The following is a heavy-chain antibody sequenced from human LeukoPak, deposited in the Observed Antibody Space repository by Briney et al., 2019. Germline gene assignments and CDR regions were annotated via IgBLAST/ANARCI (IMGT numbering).Heavy chain of an antibody. CDR3: ARAGSIAAIDY. V-gene: IGHV4-39*07. D-gene: IGHD6-6*01. CDR1: DGSISSSSYY. Sequence: SETLSLTCTVSDGSISSSSYYWGWIRQPPGKGLEWIGSIYYSGSTCYNPPLKSRVTISVDTSKNQFSLKLSSVTAADTAVYYCARAGSIAAIDYWGQGTLVTVSS. CDR2: IYYSGST. J-gene: IGHJ4*02.